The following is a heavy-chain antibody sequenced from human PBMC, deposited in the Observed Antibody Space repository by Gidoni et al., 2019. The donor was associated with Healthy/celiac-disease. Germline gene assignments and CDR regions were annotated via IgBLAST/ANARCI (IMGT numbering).Heavy chain of an antibody. CDR1: GFTFGDYA. CDR3: TRVEENYDNSDY. D-gene: IGHD1-7*01. J-gene: IGHJ4*02. V-gene: IGHV3-49*03. CDR2: MRSKAYGGTT. Sequence: EVQLVESGGGLVQPGRSLRLSCTASGFTFGDYAMSWFRQAPGKGLEWVGFMRSKAYGGTTEYAASVKGRFTISRDDSKSIAYLQMNSLKTEDTAVYYCTRVEENYDNSDYWGQGTLVTVSS.